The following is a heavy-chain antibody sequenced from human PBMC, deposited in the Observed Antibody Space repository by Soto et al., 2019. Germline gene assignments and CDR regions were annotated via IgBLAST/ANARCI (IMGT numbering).Heavy chain of an antibody. CDR1: GFAFSSYA. CDR3: AKTLRTNYDYIWGSYPEALDY. CDR2: ISGSGGST. J-gene: IGHJ4*02. V-gene: IGHV3-23*01. D-gene: IGHD3-16*02. Sequence: GGSLRLSCAASGFAFSSYALCWVRQAPGKGLEWVSAISGSGGSTYYADSVKGRFTISRDNSKNTLYLQMNSLRAEDTAVYYCAKTLRTNYDYIWGSYPEALDYWGQGTLVTVSS.